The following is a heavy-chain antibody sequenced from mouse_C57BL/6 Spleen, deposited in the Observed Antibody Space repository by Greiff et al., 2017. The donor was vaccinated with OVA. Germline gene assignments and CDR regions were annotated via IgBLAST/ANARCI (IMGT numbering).Heavy chain of an antibody. D-gene: IGHD2-4*01. V-gene: IGHV1-42*01. Sequence: VQLQQSGPELVKPGASVKISCKASGYSFTGYYMNWVKQSHEKSLEWIGEINPSTGGTTYNQKFKATATLHVDKSSSKAYMQLKSLTSEDSAVYYCARRDYDYGAWFAYWGQGTLVTVSA. J-gene: IGHJ3*01. CDR1: GYSFTGYY. CDR2: INPSTGGT. CDR3: ARRDYDYGAWFAY.